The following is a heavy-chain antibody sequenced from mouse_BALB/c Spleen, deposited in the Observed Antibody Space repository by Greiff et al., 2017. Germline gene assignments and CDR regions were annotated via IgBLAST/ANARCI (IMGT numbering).Heavy chain of an antibody. CDR1: GFKIKDTY. Sequence: VKLKQSGAELVKPGASVKLSCTASGFKIKDTYMHWVKQRPEQGLEWIGRIDPANGNTKYDPKFKGKATLTADTSSSTAYMQLSSLTSEDSAVYFCARWRDGAYWGQGTLVTVSA. CDR2: IDPANGNT. D-gene: IGHD3-3*01. V-gene: IGHV14-3*02. J-gene: IGHJ3*01. CDR3: ARWRDGAY.